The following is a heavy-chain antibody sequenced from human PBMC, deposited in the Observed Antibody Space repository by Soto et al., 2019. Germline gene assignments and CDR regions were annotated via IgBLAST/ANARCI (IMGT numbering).Heavy chain of an antibody. CDR2: IYSVSTT. V-gene: IGHV3-66*01. CDR3: MNRPRA. CDR1: GFTVGNNY. J-gene: IGHJ5*02. D-gene: IGHD6-6*01. Sequence: EVQLVESGGGLVQPGGSLRLSCVASGFTVGNNYMSWVRQAPGKGLEWVSLIYSVSTTHYADSGRGRFTISRDSSNNTLYLEMKSQRREDRAIYYCMNRPRAWGQGTLVTVSS.